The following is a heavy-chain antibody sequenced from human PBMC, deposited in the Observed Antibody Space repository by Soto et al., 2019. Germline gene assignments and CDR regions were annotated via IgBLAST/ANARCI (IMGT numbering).Heavy chain of an antibody. J-gene: IGHJ4*02. Sequence: SLRLSCEGSGFSFPDYDMNWVRQTPGKGLEWVAAVGRFGNTYYRDSVRGRFTISRDDSRNTVYLQMNRLRVEDTAVYFCAKEGRLRSPAGDYFDSWAQGSLVTVS. D-gene: IGHD3-10*01. CDR2: VGRFGNT. CDR1: GFSFPDYD. V-gene: IGHV3-23*01. CDR3: AKEGRLRSPAGDYFDS.